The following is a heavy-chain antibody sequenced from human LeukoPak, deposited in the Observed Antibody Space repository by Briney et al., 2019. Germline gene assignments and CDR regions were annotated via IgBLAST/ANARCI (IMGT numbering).Heavy chain of an antibody. V-gene: IGHV3-23*01. Sequence: PGGSLRLSCAASGFTFSSYEMNWVRQAPGKGLEWVSGITGSGANTYYADSVKGRFTISRDNSKNTLYMQMNSLRAEDTAVYYCAKDPWGFGAFDYWGQGTLVTVSS. CDR2: ITGSGANT. CDR3: AKDPWGFGAFDY. CDR1: GFTFSSYE. J-gene: IGHJ4*02. D-gene: IGHD3-10*01.